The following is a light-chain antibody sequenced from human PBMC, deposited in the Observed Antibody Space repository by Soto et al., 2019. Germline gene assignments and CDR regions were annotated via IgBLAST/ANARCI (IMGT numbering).Light chain of an antibody. V-gene: IGLV2-8*01. CDR1: SSDVGGYNY. Sequence: QSALTQPPSASGSLGQSVTISCTGTSSDVGGYNYVSWHQQHPRKAPKVMIYEVTKRPPGVPDRFSGYKSGNTASLTVSGLHAEDEADYYCISFAGGGNPVLLGGGTKLTVL. CDR3: ISFAGGGNPVL. CDR2: EVT. J-gene: IGLJ2*01.